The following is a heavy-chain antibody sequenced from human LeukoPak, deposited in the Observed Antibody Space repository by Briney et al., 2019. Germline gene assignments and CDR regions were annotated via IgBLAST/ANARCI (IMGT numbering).Heavy chain of an antibody. J-gene: IGHJ4*02. D-gene: IGHD1-26*01. V-gene: IGHV3-53*01. CDR1: GLTVSSNY. CDR3: ARWGGSYNGFDY. CDR2: IYSGGST. Sequence: GGSLRLSCAASGLTVSSNYMSWVRQAPGKGLEWVSVIYSGGSTYYADSVKGRFTISRDNSKNTLYLQMNSLRAEDTAVYYCARWGGSYNGFDYWGQGTLVTVSS.